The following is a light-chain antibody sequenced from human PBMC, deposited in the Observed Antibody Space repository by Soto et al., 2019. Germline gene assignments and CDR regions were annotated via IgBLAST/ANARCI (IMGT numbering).Light chain of an antibody. CDR3: QQYNSYWT. CDR1: QSISSY. J-gene: IGKJ1*01. CDR2: AAS. Sequence: DRQMTQAPASRCASVGERATITFRASQSISSYLNWYQQKPGKAPKLLIYAASSLQSGVPSRFSGSGSGTEFTLTISSLQPDDFATYYCQQYNSYWTFGQGTKVDIK. V-gene: IGKV1-39*01.